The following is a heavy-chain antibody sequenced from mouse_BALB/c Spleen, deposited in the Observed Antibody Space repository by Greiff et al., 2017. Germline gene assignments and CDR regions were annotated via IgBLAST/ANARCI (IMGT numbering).Heavy chain of an antibody. V-gene: IGHV1-31*01. D-gene: IGHD2-1*01. CDR2: INPYNGAT. J-gene: IGHJ2*01. CDR1: GYSFTGYY. Sequence: VQLQQSGPELVKPGASVKISCKASGYSFTGYYMHWVKQSHVKSLEWIGRINPYNGATSYNQNFKDKASLTVDKSSSTAYMELHSLTSEDSAVYYCAKYGNDFDYWGQGTTLTVSS. CDR3: AKYGNDFDY.